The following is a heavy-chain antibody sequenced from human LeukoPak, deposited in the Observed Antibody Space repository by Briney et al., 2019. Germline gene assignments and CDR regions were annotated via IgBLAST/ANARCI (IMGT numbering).Heavy chain of an antibody. CDR1: GFTFSSYA. CDR2: ISSNGDRI. CDR3: VKVRIPGTTVTGFDY. D-gene: IGHD4-17*01. J-gene: IGHJ4*02. V-gene: IGHV3-64D*09. Sequence: PGGSLRLSCSVSGFTFSSYAMYWVRQPPGKGLEYFSAISSNGDRICYADSVKGRFTISRDNSKNTVYLQMSSLGAGDTAVYYCVKVRIPGTTVTGFDYWGQGTLVTVSS.